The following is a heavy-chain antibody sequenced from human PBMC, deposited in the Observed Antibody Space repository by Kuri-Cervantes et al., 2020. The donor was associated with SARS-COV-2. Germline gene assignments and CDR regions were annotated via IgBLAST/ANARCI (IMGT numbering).Heavy chain of an antibody. Sequence: LSLTCAASGFTFSGHWIHWVRQAPGKGLEWVAVISYDGSNKYYADSVKGRFTISRDNSKNTLYLQMNSLRAEDTAVYYCAKDGSSSWTYNWFDPWGQGTLVTVSS. CDR1: GFTFSGHW. V-gene: IGHV3-30*18. CDR3: AKDGSSSWTYNWFDP. D-gene: IGHD6-13*01. CDR2: ISYDGSNK. J-gene: IGHJ5*02.